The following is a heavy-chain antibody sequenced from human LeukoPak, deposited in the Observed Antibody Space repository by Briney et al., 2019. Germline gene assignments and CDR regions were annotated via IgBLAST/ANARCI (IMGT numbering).Heavy chain of an antibody. V-gene: IGHV4-59*08. CDR1: GGSISSYY. J-gene: IGHJ4*02. CDR3: ARLEWELQGYFDY. Sequence: SETLSLTCTVSGGSISSYYWSWIRQPPGKGLEWIGYIYYSGSTNYNPSLKSRVTISVDTSKNQFSLKLSSVTAADTAVYYCARLEWELQGYFDYWGQGTLVTVSS. D-gene: IGHD1-26*01. CDR2: IYYSGST.